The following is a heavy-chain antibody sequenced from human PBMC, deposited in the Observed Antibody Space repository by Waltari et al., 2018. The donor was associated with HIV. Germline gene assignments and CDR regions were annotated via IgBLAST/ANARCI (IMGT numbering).Heavy chain of an antibody. CDR1: GYTFTSYG. D-gene: IGHD3-22*01. J-gene: IGHJ4*02. Sequence: QVQLVQSGAEVKKPGASVKVSCKASGYTFTSYGISWVRQAPGQGPEWMGWISAYNGNTNYAQKLQGRVTMTTDTSTSTAYMELRSLRSDDTAVYYCARVGSNYYDSSGYDLVFDYWGQGTLVTVSS. CDR3: ARVGSNYYDSSGYDLVFDY. V-gene: IGHV1-18*01. CDR2: ISAYNGNT.